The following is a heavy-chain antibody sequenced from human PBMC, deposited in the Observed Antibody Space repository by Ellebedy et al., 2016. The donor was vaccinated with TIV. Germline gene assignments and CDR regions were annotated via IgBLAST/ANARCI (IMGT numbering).Heavy chain of an antibody. J-gene: IGHJ4*02. CDR2: ISGSGANT. CDR3: AKDLGKGGGSVFEY. V-gene: IGHV3-23*01. Sequence: GGSLRLXCAASGFADSHFFMSWVRQAPGKGLEWVSAISGSGANTYYADSVKGRFTISKDTSKNTLGLQMNSLRAEDTAIYYCAKDLGKGGGSVFEYWGQGTLVTVSS. D-gene: IGHD6-25*01. CDR1: GFADSHFF.